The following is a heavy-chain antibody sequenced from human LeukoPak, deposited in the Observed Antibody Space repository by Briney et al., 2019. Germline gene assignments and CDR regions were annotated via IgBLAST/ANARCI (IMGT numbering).Heavy chain of an antibody. J-gene: IGHJ3*02. V-gene: IGHV3-7*03. CDR1: GPTFNRDW. CDR2: IKPDESRI. Sequence: GGSLRLSCTNSGPTFNRDWMGWLRQAPGKGLEWLAHIKPDESRIFYADSVKGRFALSRDNAKNSVHLQMNSLRAEDTAVYFCARLILWETSNAFDIWGQGTMVTVSS. D-gene: IGHD1-26*01. CDR3: ARLILWETSNAFDI.